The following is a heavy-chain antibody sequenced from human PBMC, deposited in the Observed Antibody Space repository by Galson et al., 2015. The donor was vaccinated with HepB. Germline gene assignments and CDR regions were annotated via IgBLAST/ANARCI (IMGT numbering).Heavy chain of an antibody. CDR3: ARATTSWYYYYYGMDV. Sequence: SLRLSCAASGFTFSSYAMSWVRQAPGKGLEWVSAISGSGGSTYYAESVKGRFTISRDNSKNTLYLQMNSLRAEDTAVYYCARATTSWYYYYYGMDVWGQGTTVTVSS. V-gene: IGHV3-23*01. CDR1: GFTFSSYA. CDR2: ISGSGGST. J-gene: IGHJ6*02. D-gene: IGHD1-7*01.